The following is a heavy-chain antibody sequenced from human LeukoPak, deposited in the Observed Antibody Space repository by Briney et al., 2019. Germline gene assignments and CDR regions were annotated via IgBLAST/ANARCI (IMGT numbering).Heavy chain of an antibody. J-gene: IGHJ4*02. V-gene: IGHV3-23*01. Sequence: PGGSLRLSCAASGFTFSSYAMGWVRQAPGKGLEWVACITRSGGSTYYADSVKGRFTISRDNSKNVLYLQMNSLRAEDTVVYYCAILPGYSSGWYEVNYWGQGTLVTVSS. CDR2: ITRSGGST. CDR1: GFTFSSYA. D-gene: IGHD6-13*01. CDR3: AILPGYSSGWYEVNY.